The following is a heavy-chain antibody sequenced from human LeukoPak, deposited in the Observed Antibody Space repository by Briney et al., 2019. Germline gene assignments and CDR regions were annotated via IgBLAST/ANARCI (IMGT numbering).Heavy chain of an antibody. CDR2: IKQDGSEK. CDR3: ARGLLGAPTSYFDY. Sequence: GGSLRLSCAASGFTFSSYWMSWVRQAPRKGLEWVANIKQDGSEKYYVDSVKGRFTISRDNSKNTLYLQMNSLRAEDTAVYYCARGLLGAPTSYFDYWGQGTLVTVSS. D-gene: IGHD1-26*01. V-gene: IGHV3-7*01. CDR1: GFTFSSYW. J-gene: IGHJ4*02.